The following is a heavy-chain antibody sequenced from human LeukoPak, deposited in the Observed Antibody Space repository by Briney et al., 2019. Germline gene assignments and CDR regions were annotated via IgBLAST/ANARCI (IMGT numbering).Heavy chain of an antibody. D-gene: IGHD3-22*01. J-gene: IGHJ4*02. Sequence: GGSLKISCKGSGYSFTSYWIAWGRQMPGKGLEWMGIIYPGDSDTRYSPPFQGQVTISADKSISTAYLQWRTLKASDTAMYYCARQPDTSGFPNYWGQGTLVTVSS. CDR3: ARQPDTSGFPNY. CDR1: GYSFTSYW. V-gene: IGHV5-51*01. CDR2: IYPGDSDT.